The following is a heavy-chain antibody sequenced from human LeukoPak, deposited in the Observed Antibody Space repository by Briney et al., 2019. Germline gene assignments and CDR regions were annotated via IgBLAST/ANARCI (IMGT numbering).Heavy chain of an antibody. CDR1: GYTFTGYY. Sequence: ASVKVSCKASGYTFTGYYMHWVRQAPGQGLEWMGWINPNSGGTNYAQKFQGRVTMTRDTSISTAYMELSSLRSEDTAVYYCARARGYSGYDGIDAFDIWGQGTMVTVSS. CDR2: INPNSGGT. V-gene: IGHV1-2*02. J-gene: IGHJ3*02. CDR3: ARARGYSGYDGIDAFDI. D-gene: IGHD5-12*01.